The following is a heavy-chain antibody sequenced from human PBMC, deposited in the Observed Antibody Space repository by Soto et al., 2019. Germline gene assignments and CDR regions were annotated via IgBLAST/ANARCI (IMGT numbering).Heavy chain of an antibody. CDR1: GGSFSGYY. Sequence: SETLSLTCAVYGGSFSGYYWSWIRQPPGKGLEWIGEINHSGSTNYNPSLKSRVTISVDTSKNQFSLKLSSVTAADTAVYYCARADIVVVTAQSRGWFDPWGQGTLVTVSS. D-gene: IGHD2-21*02. CDR2: INHSGST. CDR3: ARADIVVVTAQSRGWFDP. J-gene: IGHJ5*02. V-gene: IGHV4-34*01.